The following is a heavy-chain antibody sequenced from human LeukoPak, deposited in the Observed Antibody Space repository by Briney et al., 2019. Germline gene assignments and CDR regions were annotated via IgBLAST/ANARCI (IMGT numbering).Heavy chain of an antibody. Sequence: PGGSLGLSCAASGFTFSSYAMHWVRQAPGKGLEWVAVISYDGSNKYYADSVKGRFTISRDNSKNTLYLQMNSLRAEDTAVYYCARDEHSSGYSALSRFDYWGQGTLVTVSS. CDR1: GFTFSSYA. CDR2: ISYDGSNK. D-gene: IGHD3-22*01. J-gene: IGHJ4*02. CDR3: ARDEHSSGYSALSRFDY. V-gene: IGHV3-30*04.